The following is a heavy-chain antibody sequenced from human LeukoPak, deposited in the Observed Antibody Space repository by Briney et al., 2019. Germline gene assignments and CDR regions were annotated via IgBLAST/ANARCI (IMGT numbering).Heavy chain of an antibody. J-gene: IGHJ6*02. CDR2: MNPNSGNT. V-gene: IGHV1-8*01. CDR3: ARTRPYYDFWSGYLGAYYYGMDV. Sequence: ASVKVSCKASGYTFTSYDINWVRQATGQGLKWMGWMNPNSGNTGYAQKFQGRVTMTRNTSISTAYMELSSLRSEDTVVYYCARTRPYYDFWSGYLGAYYYGMDVWGQGTTVTVSS. CDR1: GYTFTSYD. D-gene: IGHD3-3*01.